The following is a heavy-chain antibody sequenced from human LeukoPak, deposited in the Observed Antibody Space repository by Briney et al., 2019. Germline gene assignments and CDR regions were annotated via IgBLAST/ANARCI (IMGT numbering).Heavy chain of an antibody. Sequence: SETLSLTCAVYGGSFSGYHWSWIRQPPGKGLEWIGEINHRGSTNYNPSLKSRVTMSVDTSKNQFSLKLSSVTAADTAVYYCARGRRNYCSSTSCYVLLFDYWGQGTLVTVSS. V-gene: IGHV4-34*01. CDR1: GGSFSGYH. CDR3: ARGRRNYCSSTSCYVLLFDY. CDR2: INHRGST. D-gene: IGHD2-2*01. J-gene: IGHJ4*02.